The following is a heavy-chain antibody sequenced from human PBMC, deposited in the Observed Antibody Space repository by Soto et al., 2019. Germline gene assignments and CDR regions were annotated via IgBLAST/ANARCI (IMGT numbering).Heavy chain of an antibody. CDR2: ISSSSSYI. V-gene: IGHV3-21*01. J-gene: IGHJ6*02. D-gene: IGHD2-15*01. CDR3: ARGLLPAYYYYYGMDV. CDR1: GFTFSSYS. Sequence: GGSLRLSCAASGFTFSSYSMNWVRQAPGKGLEWVSSISSSSSYIYYADSVKGRFTISRDNAKNSLYLQMNSLRAEDTAVYYCARGLLPAYYYYYGMDVWGQGTTVTAP.